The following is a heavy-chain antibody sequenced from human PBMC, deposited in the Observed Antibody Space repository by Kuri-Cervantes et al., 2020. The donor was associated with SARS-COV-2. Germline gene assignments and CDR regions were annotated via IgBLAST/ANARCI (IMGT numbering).Heavy chain of an antibody. CDR1: GYTFTGYY. V-gene: IGHV1-2*02. D-gene: IGHD5-18*01. CDR3: ARYYSYSLYYGRDV. CDR2: INPSGGT. J-gene: IGHJ6*02. Sequence: ASVKVSCKASGYTFTGYYMHWVRQAPGQGLEWMGWINPSGGTKYAQKFQGRVTMTRDTSISTAYMELSRLRSDDTAVYYCARYYSYSLYYGRDVWGQGTTVTVSS.